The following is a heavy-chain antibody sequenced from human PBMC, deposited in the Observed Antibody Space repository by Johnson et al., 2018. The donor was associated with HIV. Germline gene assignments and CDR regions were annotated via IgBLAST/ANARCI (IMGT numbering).Heavy chain of an antibody. CDR1: GFTFSSYA. Sequence: VQLVESGGGVVRPGGSLRLSCAASGFTFSSYAMSWVRQAPGKGLEWVSAISGSGGSTYYADSVKGRFTISRDNSKNTVYLQMNRLRAEDTAVYYCAGKEAIDEAFDIWGQGTMVTVSS. J-gene: IGHJ3*02. V-gene: IGHV3-23*04. CDR3: AGKEAIDEAFDI. CDR2: ISGSGGST. D-gene: IGHD2-2*01.